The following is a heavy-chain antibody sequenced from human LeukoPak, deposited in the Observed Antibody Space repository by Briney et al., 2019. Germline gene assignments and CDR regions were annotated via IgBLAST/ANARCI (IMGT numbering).Heavy chain of an antibody. V-gene: IGHV3-30*02. Sequence: GGSLRLSCAASGFTLSSYGTHWVRQAPGKGLEWVAFIRYDGSNKYYADSVKGRFTISRDNSKYTLYLQMNSLRAEDTSIYFCAKDTTPPKAGFDPWGQGTLVTVSS. CDR1: GFTLSSYG. CDR3: AKDTTPPKAGFDP. J-gene: IGHJ5*02. D-gene: IGHD1-14*01. CDR2: IRYDGSNK.